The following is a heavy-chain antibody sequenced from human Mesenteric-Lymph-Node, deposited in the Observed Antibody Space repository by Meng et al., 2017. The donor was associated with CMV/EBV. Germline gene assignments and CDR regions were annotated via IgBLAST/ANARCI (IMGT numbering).Heavy chain of an antibody. CDR3: ARRRGSGSWDS. V-gene: IGHV3-7*01. Sequence: GESLKISCAASGVTFSSYEMNWVRQAPGKGLEWVANINQDGSERYYVDSVKGRFTIPRDNAKNSLCLQTNSLGAEDTAVYYCARRRGSGSWDSWGQGTLVTVSS. D-gene: IGHD3-10*01. CDR1: GVTFSSYE. J-gene: IGHJ4*02. CDR2: INQDGSER.